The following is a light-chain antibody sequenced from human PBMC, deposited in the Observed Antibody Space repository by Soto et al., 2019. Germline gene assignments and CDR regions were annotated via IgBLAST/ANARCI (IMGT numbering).Light chain of an antibody. Sequence: IGMTQSASTLSVSPGERATLSCGASQSLGGSLAWYQQKPGQAPRLLVYGASTRVTGIPARFSGSGSGTEFTLTISSLQSEDFAVYYCQQRSSWPPPTFGGGTKVDIK. CDR2: GAS. J-gene: IGKJ4*01. V-gene: IGKV3-15*01. CDR1: QSLGGS. CDR3: QQRSSWPPPT.